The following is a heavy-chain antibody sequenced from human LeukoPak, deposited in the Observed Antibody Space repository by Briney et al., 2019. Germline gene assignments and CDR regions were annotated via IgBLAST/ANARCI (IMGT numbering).Heavy chain of an antibody. CDR1: GFTFSSYA. Sequence: GGSLRLSCAASGFTFSSYAMHWVRQAPGKGLEWVAVILYDGSNKYYADSVKGRFTISRDNSKNTLYLQMNSLRAEDTAVYYCARETGSAVGSTDFDYWGQGTLVTVSS. CDR3: ARETGSAVGSTDFDY. CDR2: ILYDGSNK. D-gene: IGHD4-17*01. J-gene: IGHJ4*02. V-gene: IGHV3-30-3*01.